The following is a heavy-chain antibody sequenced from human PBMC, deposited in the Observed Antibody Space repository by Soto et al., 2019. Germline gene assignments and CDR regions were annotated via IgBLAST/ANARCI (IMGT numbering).Heavy chain of an antibody. Sequence: QVQLVQSGAEVKKPGSSVKVSCKASGGTFSSYAISWVRQAPGQGLEWMGGIIPIFGTANYAQKFQGRVTITADESTSTAYMELSSLRSEDTAVYYCARESCYLLDTAMVPKGCWFDPWGQGTLVTVSS. D-gene: IGHD5-18*01. V-gene: IGHV1-69*01. CDR1: GGTFSSYA. CDR3: ARESCYLLDTAMVPKGCWFDP. J-gene: IGHJ5*02. CDR2: IIPIFGTA.